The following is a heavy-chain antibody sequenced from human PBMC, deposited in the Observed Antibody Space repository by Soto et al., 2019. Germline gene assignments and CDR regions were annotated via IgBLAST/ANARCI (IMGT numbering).Heavy chain of an antibody. D-gene: IGHD6-6*01. V-gene: IGHV4-59*01. Sequence: SETLSLTCTVSGGSISSYYWSWIRQPPGKGLEWIGYIYYSGSTNYNPSLKSRVTISVDTSKNQFSLKLSSVTAADTAVYYCARDKYSSSSAHLFDYWGQGTLVTVS. CDR2: IYYSGST. J-gene: IGHJ4*02. CDR1: GGSISSYY. CDR3: ARDKYSSSSAHLFDY.